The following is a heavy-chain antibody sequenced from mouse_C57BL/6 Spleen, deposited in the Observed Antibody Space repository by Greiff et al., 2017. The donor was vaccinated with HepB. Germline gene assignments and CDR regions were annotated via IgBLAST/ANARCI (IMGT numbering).Heavy chain of an antibody. CDR1: GYTFTSYW. J-gene: IGHJ3*01. Sequence: QVLLQQPGAELVKPGASVKMSCKASGYTFTSYWITWVKQRPGQGLEWIGDIYPGSGSTNYNEKFKGKATLTVDTSSSTANMPLSSLTSEDSAVYYCASGSIYEGFAYWGQGTLVTVSA. CDR2: IYPGSGST. D-gene: IGHD1-1*01. CDR3: ASGSIYEGFAY. V-gene: IGHV1-55*01.